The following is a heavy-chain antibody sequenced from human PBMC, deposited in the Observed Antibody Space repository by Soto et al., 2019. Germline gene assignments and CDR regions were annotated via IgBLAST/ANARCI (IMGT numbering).Heavy chain of an antibody. D-gene: IGHD2-2*01. CDR1: GYTFTSYY. CDR3: ARDACSSTSCYAWFDP. CDR2: ISANNGNT. Sequence: ASVKVSCKASGYTFTSYYMHWVRQAPGQGLEWMGWISANNGNTNYAQKLQGRVTMTTDTSTSTAYMELRSLRSDDTAVYYCARDACSSTSCYAWFDPWGQGTLVTVSS. J-gene: IGHJ5*02. V-gene: IGHV1-18*04.